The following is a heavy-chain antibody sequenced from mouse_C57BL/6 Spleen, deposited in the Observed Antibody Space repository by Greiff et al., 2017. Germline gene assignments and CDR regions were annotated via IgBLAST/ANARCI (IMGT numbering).Heavy chain of an antibody. J-gene: IGHJ3*01. CDR1: GYTFTSYW. Sequence: QVQLKQPGAELVRPGTSVKLSCKASGYTFTSYWMHWVKQRPGQGLEWIGVIDPSDSYTNYNQKFKGKATLTVDTSSSTAYMQLSSLTSEDSAVYYCASFPTTVENLAYWGQGTLVTVSA. CDR2: IDPSDSYT. D-gene: IGHD1-1*01. V-gene: IGHV1-59*01. CDR3: ASFPTTVENLAY.